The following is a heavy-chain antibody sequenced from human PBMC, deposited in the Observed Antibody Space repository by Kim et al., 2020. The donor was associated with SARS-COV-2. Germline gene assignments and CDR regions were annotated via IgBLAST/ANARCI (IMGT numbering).Heavy chain of an antibody. D-gene: IGHD3-10*01. J-gene: IGHJ6*03. V-gene: IGHV1-8*01. CDR3: ARGRKGSGFYYYYYYMDV. CDR1: GYTFTSYD. Sequence: ASVKVSCKASGYTFTSYDINWVRQATGQGLEWMGWMNPNSGNTGYAQKFQGRVTMTRNTSISTAYMELSSLRSEDTAVYYCARGRKGSGFYYYYYYMDVWGKGTTVTVSS. CDR2: MNPNSGNT.